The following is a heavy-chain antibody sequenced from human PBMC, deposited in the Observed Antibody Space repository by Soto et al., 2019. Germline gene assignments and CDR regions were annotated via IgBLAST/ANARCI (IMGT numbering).Heavy chain of an antibody. CDR1: GFTFSSYG. Sequence: ESGGGVVQPGRSLRLSCAASGFTFSSYGMHWVRQAPGKGLEWVAVIWYDGSNKYYADSVKGRFTISRDNSKNTLYLQMNSLRAEDTAVYYCAREGPTTGFDYWGQGTLVTVSS. V-gene: IGHV3-33*01. CDR3: AREGPTTGFDY. D-gene: IGHD1-26*01. J-gene: IGHJ4*02. CDR2: IWYDGSNK.